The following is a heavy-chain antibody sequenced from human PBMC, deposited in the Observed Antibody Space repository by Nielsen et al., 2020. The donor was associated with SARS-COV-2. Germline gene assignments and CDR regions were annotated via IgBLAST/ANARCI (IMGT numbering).Heavy chain of an antibody. D-gene: IGHD6-13*01. CDR1: GFTFSSYA. J-gene: IGHJ6*02. CDR2: ISYDGSNK. V-gene: IGHV3-30-3*01. Sequence: GESLKISCAASGFTFSSYAMHWVRQAPGKGLEWVAVISYDGSNKYYADSVKGRFTISRDNSKNTLYLQMNSLRAEDTAVYYCARDNPYSNQDYYGMDVWGQGTTVTVSS. CDR3: ARDNPYSNQDYYGMDV.